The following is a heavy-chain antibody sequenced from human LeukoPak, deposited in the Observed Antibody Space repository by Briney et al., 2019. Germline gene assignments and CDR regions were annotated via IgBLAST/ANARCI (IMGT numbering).Heavy chain of an antibody. CDR2: INPSGGST. D-gene: IGHD4-17*01. CDR3: ARGISTVTTKRGGDYYYYYYMDV. V-gene: IGHV1-46*01. J-gene: IGHJ6*03. Sequence: ASVKVSCTASGYTFTSYYMHWVRQAPGQGLEWMGIINPSGGSTSYAQKFQGRVTMTRDMSTSTVYMELSSLRSDDTAVYYCARGISTVTTKRGGDYYYYYYMDVWGKGTTVTVSS. CDR1: GYTFTSYY.